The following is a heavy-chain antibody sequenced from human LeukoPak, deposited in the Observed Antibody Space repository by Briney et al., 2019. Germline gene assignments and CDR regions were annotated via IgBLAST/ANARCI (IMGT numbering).Heavy chain of an antibody. Sequence: PGGSLRLSCAASGFTFYSYAMTWVRQAPGKGLEWVSAISGSGGSTYYADSVKGRFTISRDNSKNTLYLQMSSLRAEDTALYYCAKYNSDWYDDYWGQGTLATVSS. CDR3: AKYNSDWYDDY. D-gene: IGHD6-19*01. CDR2: ISGSGGST. CDR1: GFTFYSYA. J-gene: IGHJ4*02. V-gene: IGHV3-23*01.